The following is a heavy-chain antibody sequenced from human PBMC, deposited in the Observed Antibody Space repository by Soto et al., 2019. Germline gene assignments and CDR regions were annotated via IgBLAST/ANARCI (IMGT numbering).Heavy chain of an antibody. CDR3: ARDSYSSGWYGGRYYYYGMDV. D-gene: IGHD6-19*01. J-gene: IGHJ6*02. CDR2: INPSGGST. CDR1: GYTFTSYY. V-gene: IGHV1-46*01. Sequence: ASVKVSCKASGYTFTSYYMHWVRQAPGQGLEWMGIINPSGGSTSYAQKFQGRVTMTRDTSTSTVYMELSSLRSEDTAVYYCARDSYSSGWYGGRYYYYGMDVWGQGTTVTVSS.